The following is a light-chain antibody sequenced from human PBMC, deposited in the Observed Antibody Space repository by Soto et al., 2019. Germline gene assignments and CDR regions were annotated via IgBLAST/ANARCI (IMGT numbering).Light chain of an antibody. CDR3: QQRNNWPLT. J-gene: IGKJ4*02. CDR1: QSVSIY. CDR2: DAS. Sequence: VLTQSPATLSLSPGERATLSCRASQSVSIYLAWYQQKPGQAPRLLIYDASTRATGIPARFSGSGSGTDFTLTIDSLEPEDSAVYYCQQRNNWPLTFGGGTKVEIK. V-gene: IGKV3-11*01.